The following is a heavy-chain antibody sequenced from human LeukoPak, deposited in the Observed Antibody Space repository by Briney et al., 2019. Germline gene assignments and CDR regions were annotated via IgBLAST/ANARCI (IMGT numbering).Heavy chain of an antibody. CDR2: SWDGSRT. CDR3: AKVRFGSSSGLGFYYFMDV. Sequence: GGSLRLSCAASGFTFDEYAMHWVRQAPGKGLEWVSLSWDGSRTYYADSVKGRFTISRDNSENSLYPQMNSLRPEDTGLYYCAKVRFGSSSGLGFYYFMDVWGIGTTVTVSS. J-gene: IGHJ6*03. V-gene: IGHV3-43D*03. CDR1: GFTFDEYA. D-gene: IGHD6-6*01.